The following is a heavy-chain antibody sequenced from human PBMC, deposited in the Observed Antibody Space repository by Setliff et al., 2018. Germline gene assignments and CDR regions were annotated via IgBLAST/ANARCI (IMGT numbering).Heavy chain of an antibody. CDR2: IRSKSDGGTT. J-gene: IGHJ4*02. V-gene: IGHV3-15*01. D-gene: IGHD1-1*01. CDR1: GFTFPNAY. CDR3: ARTTGYRLEGDFDY. Sequence: GGSLRLSCAASGFTFPNAYMTWVRQAPGKGLEWVARIRSKSDGGTTDYAAPVRGRFTISRDDLRNNVYLQMNSLRTEDTAMYYCARTTGYRLEGDFDYWGQGTLVTVSS.